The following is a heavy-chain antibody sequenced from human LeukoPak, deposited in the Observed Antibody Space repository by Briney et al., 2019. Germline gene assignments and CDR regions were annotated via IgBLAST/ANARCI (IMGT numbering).Heavy chain of an antibody. J-gene: IGHJ4*02. D-gene: IGHD1-1*01. V-gene: IGHV3-9*01. CDR1: GFTFDDYT. Sequence: GGSLRLSCAASGFTFDDYTLHWVRHGPGKGLEWVSSISWNSAYIYYADSVRGRFTISRDNAKNSLYLQMNSLRAEDTAFYYCVKYDKQLGTFDHWGQGTLVTVSS. CDR2: ISWNSAYI. CDR3: VKYDKQLGTFDH.